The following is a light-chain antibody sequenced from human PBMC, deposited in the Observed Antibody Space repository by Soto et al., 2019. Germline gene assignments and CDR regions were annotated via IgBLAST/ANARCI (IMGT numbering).Light chain of an antibody. Sequence: DIQMTQSPSSLSASVGDRVTITCRASQSISSWLAWYQQKPGQAPKLLMYDVSSLKRGVPSRFSGSGSGTEFTLTISSLQPDDFATYYCQQYNDYSATFGQGTKVDIK. CDR1: QSISSW. J-gene: IGKJ1*01. CDR2: DVS. CDR3: QQYNDYSAT. V-gene: IGKV1-5*01.